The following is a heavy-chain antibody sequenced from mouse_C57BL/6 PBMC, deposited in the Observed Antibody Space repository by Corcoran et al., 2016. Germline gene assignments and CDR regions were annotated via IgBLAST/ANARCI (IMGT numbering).Heavy chain of an antibody. CDR3: ARIPILLFYAMDY. Sequence: QVTLKESGPGILQSSQTLSLTCSFSGFSLSTYGMGVSWIRQPSGKGLEWLAHIYWDDDKRYNPSLKSRLKISKDTSRNQVFLKITSVDTADTTTYYCARIPILLFYAMDYWGQGTSVTVSS. V-gene: IGHV8-12*01. D-gene: IGHD1-1*01. CDR1: GFSLSTYGMG. J-gene: IGHJ4*01. CDR2: IYWDDDK.